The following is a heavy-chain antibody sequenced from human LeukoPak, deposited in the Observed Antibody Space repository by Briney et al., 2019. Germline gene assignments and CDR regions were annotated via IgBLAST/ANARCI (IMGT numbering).Heavy chain of an antibody. J-gene: IGHJ4*02. CDR1: GYTFTSYG. V-gene: IGHV1-18*01. D-gene: IGHD6-19*01. CDR2: ISAYNGNT. CDR3: ARDTAVAGFLPNPFDY. Sequence: ASVKVSCKASGYTFTSYGISWVRQAPGQGLEWMGWISAYNGNTNYAQKLQGRVTMTTDTSTSTAYMELRSLRSDDTAVYYCARDTAVAGFLPNPFDYWGQGTLVTVSS.